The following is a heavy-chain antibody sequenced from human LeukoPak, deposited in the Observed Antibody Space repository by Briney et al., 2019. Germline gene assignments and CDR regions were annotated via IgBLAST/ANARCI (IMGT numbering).Heavy chain of an antibody. Sequence: PSETLSLTCTVSGGSISSYYWSWIRQPAGKGLEWIGRIYTSGSTNYNPSLKSRVTMSVDTSKNQFSLKLSSVTAADTAVYYCARGCMKIKGRNYYFDYWGQGTLVTVSS. CDR1: GGSISSYY. V-gene: IGHV4-4*07. CDR2: IYTSGST. D-gene: IGHD1-7*01. J-gene: IGHJ4*02. CDR3: ARGCMKIKGRNYYFDY.